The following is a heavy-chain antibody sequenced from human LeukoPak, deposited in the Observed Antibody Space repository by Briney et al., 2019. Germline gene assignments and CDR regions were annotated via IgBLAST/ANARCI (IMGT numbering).Heavy chain of an antibody. CDR3: AKVGSYSSGWAY. J-gene: IGHJ4*02. CDR2: INHSGST. CDR1: GGSFSGYY. V-gene: IGHV4-34*01. Sequence: SETLSLTCAVYGGSFSGYYWSWIRQPPGKGLEWIGEINHSGSTNYNPSLKSRVTISVDTSKNQFSLKLSSVTAADTAVYYCAKVGSYSSGWAYWGQGTLVTVSS. D-gene: IGHD6-19*01.